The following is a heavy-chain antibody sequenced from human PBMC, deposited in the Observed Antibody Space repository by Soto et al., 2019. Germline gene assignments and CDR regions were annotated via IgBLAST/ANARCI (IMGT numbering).Heavy chain of an antibody. J-gene: IGHJ3*02. CDR2: MSHSGGT. CDR1: GGFVTSGSYY. Sequence: QVQLQQWGAGLLKPSETLSLTCAVYGGFVTSGSYYWSWIRQPPGKGLEWIGEMSHSGGTHFNPSFQSRVTISVDTSKDQFTLKMRSVTAADTVLYYCARVERGTATTVVDAFDIWGPGTMVTVSS. V-gene: IGHV4-34*01. CDR3: ARVERGTATTVVDAFDI. D-gene: IGHD1-1*01.